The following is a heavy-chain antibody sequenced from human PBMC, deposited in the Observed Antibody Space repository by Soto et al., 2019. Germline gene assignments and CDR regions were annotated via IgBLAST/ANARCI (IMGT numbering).Heavy chain of an antibody. J-gene: IGHJ4*02. V-gene: IGHV4-59*01. CDR1: GASIINYY. Sequence: SETLSLTCTVSGASIINYYWAWIRQSPGGGLESIGYVSNTATTTYNPSLKSRVTMSLDTSKNQFSLRLISVTAADTAKYFCAREGNLGRWLQPLDFWGQGTLVTVSS. D-gene: IGHD5-12*01. CDR3: AREGNLGRWLQPLDF. CDR2: VSNTATT.